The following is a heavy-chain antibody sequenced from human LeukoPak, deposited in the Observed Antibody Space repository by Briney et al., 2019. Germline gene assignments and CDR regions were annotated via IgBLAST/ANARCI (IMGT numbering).Heavy chain of an antibody. CDR3: SKERPEEYYASGSYFDY. D-gene: IGHD3-10*01. CDR2: ISYEDGSNK. CDR1: GFTFRSFV. V-gene: IGHV3-30*04. J-gene: IGHJ4*02. Sequence: GGSLRLSSAASGFTFRSFVMHWVRQAPGKGLEWVAAISYEDGSNKYYADSVKGRFTISRDNHKYTVYLEMNSLRVEDTAMYYCSKERPEEYYASGSYFDYWGQGTLVTVSP.